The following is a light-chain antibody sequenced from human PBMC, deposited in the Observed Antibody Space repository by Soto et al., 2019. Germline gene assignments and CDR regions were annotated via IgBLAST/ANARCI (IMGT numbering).Light chain of an antibody. CDR1: ERLTTN. CDR3: HQHQSWPRT. Sequence: EIVMTQSPATLSVSPGEGVTLSCRASERLTTNLAWYQQSPGQAPRLLIYGTYTRATGIPTRFSGSGTGTEFTLTISSLESEDFAIYYCHQHQSWPRTFGQGTKVDIK. V-gene: IGKV3D-15*01. J-gene: IGKJ1*01. CDR2: GTY.